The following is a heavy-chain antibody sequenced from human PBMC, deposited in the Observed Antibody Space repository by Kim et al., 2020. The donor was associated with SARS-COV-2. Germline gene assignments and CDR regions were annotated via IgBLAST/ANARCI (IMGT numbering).Heavy chain of an antibody. J-gene: IGHJ6*01. Sequence: GGSLRLSCAASGFTFIIYAMHWVRQAPGKWLEWMAVISYDESKQCHADSVKGRFTISRANSKNTLYLQMITLRAEDTAFFYRAILSEPYSSSWYYSIYV. D-gene: IGHD6-13*01. V-gene: IGHV3-30-3*01. CDR2: ISYDESKQ. CDR1: GFTFIIYA. CDR3: AILSEPYSSSWYYSIYV.